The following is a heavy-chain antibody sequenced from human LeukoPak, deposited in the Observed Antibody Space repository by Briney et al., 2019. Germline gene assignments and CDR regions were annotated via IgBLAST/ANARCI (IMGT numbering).Heavy chain of an antibody. CDR1: GFTFSSYA. Sequence: PGGSLRLSCAASGFTFSSYAMHWVRQAPGKGLEWVAFIRYDGSNKYYADSVKGRFTISRDNSKNTLYLQMNSLRAEDTAVYYCAKVGLGASPGSRYYYGSGRREDDAFDIWGQGTMVTVSS. CDR2: IRYDGSNK. D-gene: IGHD3-10*01. J-gene: IGHJ3*02. CDR3: AKVGLGASPGSRYYYGSGRREDDAFDI. V-gene: IGHV3-30*02.